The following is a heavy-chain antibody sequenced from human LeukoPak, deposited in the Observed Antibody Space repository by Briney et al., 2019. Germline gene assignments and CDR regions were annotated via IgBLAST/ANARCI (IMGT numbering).Heavy chain of an antibody. CDR2: IYYSGST. D-gene: IGHD2-15*01. J-gene: IGHJ5*02. V-gene: IGHV4-61*01. CDR1: GGSVSSGSYY. CDR3: ARPYCSGGSCYGGWFDP. Sequence: PSETLSLTCTVSGGSVSSGSYYWSWIRQPPGKGLEWIGYIYYSGSTNYNPSLKSRVTISVDTSKNQFSLKLSSVTAADTAVYYCARPYCSGGSCYGGWFDPWGQGTLVTVSS.